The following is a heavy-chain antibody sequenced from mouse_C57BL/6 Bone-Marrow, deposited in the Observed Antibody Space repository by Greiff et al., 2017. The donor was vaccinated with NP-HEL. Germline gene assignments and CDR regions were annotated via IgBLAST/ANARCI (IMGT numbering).Heavy chain of an antibody. CDR2: IYPGDGDT. J-gene: IGHJ2*01. CDR3: ARERLRYYFDY. CDR1: GYAFSSYW. D-gene: IGHD1-1*01. Sequence: VQLQQSGAELVKPGASVKISCKASGYAFSSYWMNWVKQRPGKGLEWIGQIYPGDGDTNYNGKFKGKATLTADKSSSTAYMQLSSLTSEDSAVYFCARERLRYYFDYWGQGTTLTVSS. V-gene: IGHV1-80*01.